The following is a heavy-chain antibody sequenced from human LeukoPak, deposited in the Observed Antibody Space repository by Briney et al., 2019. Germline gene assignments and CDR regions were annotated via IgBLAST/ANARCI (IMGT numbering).Heavy chain of an antibody. D-gene: IGHD2-2*01. J-gene: IGHJ3*01. CDR2: ISSSSSYI. Sequence: GGSLRLSCAASGFTFSSYSMNWVRQAPGKGLEWVSSISSSSSYIYYADSVKGRFTISRDSAKNTLYLQMSSLRSEVTAVYYCAREQEDCAGTTCYRAFDVWGQGTMVTVS. CDR3: AREQEDCAGTTCYRAFDV. V-gene: IGHV3-21*01. CDR1: GFTFSSYS.